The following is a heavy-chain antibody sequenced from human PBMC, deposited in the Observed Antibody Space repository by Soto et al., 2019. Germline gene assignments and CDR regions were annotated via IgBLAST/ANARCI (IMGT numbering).Heavy chain of an antibody. CDR3: ARRRKDVYNYGSTFDY. CDR2: ISSTGKYI. Sequence: GGSLRLSCAVSGFTFSNYTMNWVRQTLGRGLEWVSSISSTGKYIYYADSMEGRFSISRDNAENSLYLQMNSLRAEDTAVYFCARRRKDVYNYGSTFDYSGQGTRVTVSS. J-gene: IGHJ4*02. V-gene: IGHV3-21*01. CDR1: GFTFSNYT. D-gene: IGHD5-12*01.